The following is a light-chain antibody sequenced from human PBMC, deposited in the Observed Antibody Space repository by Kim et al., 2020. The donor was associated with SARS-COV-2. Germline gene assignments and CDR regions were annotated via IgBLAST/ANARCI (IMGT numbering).Light chain of an antibody. CDR1: QGISNS. CDR3: QKYNSAPWT. Sequence: ASVGNRFTLTCRASQGISNSLAWYPQRPGKGPKVLIYDASTLQSGVPSRFSGSGSVTDFTLTISSLQPEDVATYYCQKYNSAPWTLGQGTKVDIK. CDR2: DAS. V-gene: IGKV1-27*01. J-gene: IGKJ1*01.